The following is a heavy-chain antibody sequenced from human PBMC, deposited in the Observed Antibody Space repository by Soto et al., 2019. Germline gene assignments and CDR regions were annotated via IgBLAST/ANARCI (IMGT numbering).Heavy chain of an antibody. CDR1: GFTFSSYA. Sequence: EVQLLESGGRLVQPGGSLRLSCAASGFTFSSYAMSWVRQAPGKGLEWVSAISGSGGSTYYADSVKGRFTISRDNSKNTLYLQMNSLRAEDTAVYYCAKDLGYCSGGSCEDAFDIWGQGTMVTVSS. CDR3: AKDLGYCSGGSCEDAFDI. CDR2: ISGSGGST. V-gene: IGHV3-23*01. J-gene: IGHJ3*02. D-gene: IGHD2-15*01.